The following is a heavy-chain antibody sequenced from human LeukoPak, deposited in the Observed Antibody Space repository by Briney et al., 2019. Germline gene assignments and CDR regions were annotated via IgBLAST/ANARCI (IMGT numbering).Heavy chain of an antibody. Sequence: GRSLRLSCAASGFTFSSYGMHWVRQAPGKGQEWVAVIWYDGSNKYYADSVKGRFTISRDNSKNTLYLQMNSLRAEDTAVYYCARDQRGFDDFWSGYFLGAFDIWGQGTMVTVSS. V-gene: IGHV3-33*01. CDR2: IWYDGSNK. CDR3: ARDQRGFDDFWSGYFLGAFDI. J-gene: IGHJ3*02. CDR1: GFTFSSYG. D-gene: IGHD3-3*01.